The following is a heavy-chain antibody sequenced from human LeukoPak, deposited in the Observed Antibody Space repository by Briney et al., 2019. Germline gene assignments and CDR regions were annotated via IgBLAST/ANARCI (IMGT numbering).Heavy chain of an antibody. CDR1: GFTVSSNY. D-gene: IGHD6-19*01. CDR3: ARDHLQWLSSFYWYYGMDV. V-gene: IGHV3-66*01. J-gene: IGHJ6*02. CDR2: IYSGGST. Sequence: GGSLRLSCAASGFTVSSNYMSWVRQAPGKGLEWVSVIYSGGSTYYADSVKGRFTISRDNSKNTLYLQMNSLRAEDTAVYYCARDHLQWLSSFYWYYGMDVWGQGTTVTVSS.